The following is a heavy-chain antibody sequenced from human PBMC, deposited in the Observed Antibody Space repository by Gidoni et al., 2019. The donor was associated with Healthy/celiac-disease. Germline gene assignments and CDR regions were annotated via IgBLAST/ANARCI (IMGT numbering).Heavy chain of an antibody. CDR3: ARGSLYYDSSGYFAYYFDY. CDR2: IWYDGSNK. V-gene: IGHV3-33*01. D-gene: IGHD3-22*01. J-gene: IGHJ4*02. CDR1: GFTFSSYG. Sequence: QVQLVESGGGVVQPGRSLRLSCAASGFTFSSYGMHWVRQAPGKGLEWVAVIWYDGSNKYYADSVKGRFTISRDNSKNTLYLQMNSLRAEDTAVYYCARGSLYYDSSGYFAYYFDYWGQGTLVTVSS.